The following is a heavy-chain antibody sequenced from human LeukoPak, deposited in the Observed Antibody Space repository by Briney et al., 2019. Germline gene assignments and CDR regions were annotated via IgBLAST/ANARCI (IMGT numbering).Heavy chain of an antibody. CDR1: GGSISSSSYY. V-gene: IGHV4-39*01. Sequence: SETLSLTCTVSGGSISSSSYYWGSIRQPPGKGLEWIGSIYVSGSTYYNPSLKSRITISVDTSKNQFSLKLSSVTAADTAVYYCARQTLLRYFDWLPSSFDYWCKGTLVTVSS. D-gene: IGHD3-9*01. J-gene: IGHJ4*02. CDR2: IYVSGST. CDR3: ARQTLLRYFDWLPSSFDY.